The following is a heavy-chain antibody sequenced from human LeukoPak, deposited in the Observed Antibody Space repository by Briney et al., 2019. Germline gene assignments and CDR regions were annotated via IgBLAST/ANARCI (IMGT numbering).Heavy chain of an antibody. Sequence: PGGSLRLSCAASGFTFSSYAMHWVRQAPGKGLEWVAVISYDGSNKYYADSVKGRFTISRDNSKNTLYLQMNSLRAEDTAVYYCASIEPQGGYSHVDYWGQGTLVTVSS. D-gene: IGHD5-18*01. CDR3: ASIEPQGGYSHVDY. CDR1: GFTFSSYA. J-gene: IGHJ4*02. V-gene: IGHV3-30-3*01. CDR2: ISYDGSNK.